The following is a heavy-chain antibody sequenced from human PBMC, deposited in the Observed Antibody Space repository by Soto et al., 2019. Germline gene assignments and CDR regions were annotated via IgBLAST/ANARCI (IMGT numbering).Heavy chain of an antibody. Sequence: ASVKVSCKASGYTFTSYAMHWVRQAPGQRLEWMGWINAGNGNTKYSQKFQGRVTITRDTSASTAYMELSSLRSEDTAVYYCAREAITSPGGLKSTVPDPMDVWGKGTTVTVSS. CDR2: INAGNGNT. D-gene: IGHD4-17*01. V-gene: IGHV1-3*01. CDR3: AREAITSPGGLKSTVPDPMDV. CDR1: GYTFTSYA. J-gene: IGHJ6*03.